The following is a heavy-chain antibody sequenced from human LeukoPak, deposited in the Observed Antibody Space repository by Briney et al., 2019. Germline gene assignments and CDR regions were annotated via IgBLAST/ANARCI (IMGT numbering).Heavy chain of an antibody. CDR3: TTEGFGELGVSGLDV. J-gene: IGHJ6*04. Sequence: PGGSLRLSCAASGFTFSNAWMSWVRQAPGKGLEWVGRIKSKTDGGTTDYAAPVKGRFTISRDDSKNTLYLQMNSLKTEDTAVYYCTTEGFGELGVSGLDVWGKGTTVTISS. CDR1: GFTFSNAW. V-gene: IGHV3-15*01. CDR2: IKSKTDGGTT. D-gene: IGHD3-10*01.